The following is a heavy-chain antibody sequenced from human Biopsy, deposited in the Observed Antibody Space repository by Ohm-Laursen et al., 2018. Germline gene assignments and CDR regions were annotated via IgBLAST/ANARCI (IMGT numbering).Heavy chain of an antibody. J-gene: IGHJ4*02. Sequence: SLRLSCAASGFTFSGFSMNWVRQAPGKGLEWVSSNSASGNHIYYTDSVKGRFTVSRDNGKNSVYLQMNSLRVEDTAVYYCARDGEAKYCKHGVCPSDFWGQGTLVTVSS. CDR1: GFTFSGFS. D-gene: IGHD2-8*01. V-gene: IGHV3-21*01. CDR3: ARDGEAKYCKHGVCPSDF. CDR2: NSASGNHI.